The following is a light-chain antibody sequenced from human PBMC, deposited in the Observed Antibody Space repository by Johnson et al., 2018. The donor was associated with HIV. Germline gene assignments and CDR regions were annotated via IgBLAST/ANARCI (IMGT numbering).Light chain of an antibody. CDR2: ENN. V-gene: IGLV1-51*02. CDR3: GTWDSGLSAGGV. J-gene: IGLJ1*01. Sequence: QSVLTQPPSVSAAPGQKVTISCSGSSSNIGNNYVSWYQQLPGTAPQLLIYENNKRPSGIPDRFSGSKLCTSATLGITGLQTGDEADYYCGTWDSGLSAGGVFGTGTKVTVL. CDR1: SSNIGNNY.